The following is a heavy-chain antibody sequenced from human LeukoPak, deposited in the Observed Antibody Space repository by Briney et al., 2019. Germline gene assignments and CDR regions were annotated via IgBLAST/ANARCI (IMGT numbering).Heavy chain of an antibody. CDR2: IKTKTDGGTT. Sequence: GGSLRLSCTASGFSLSKVWMSWIRQAPGQGLEWVGHIKTKTDGGTTEYVAPVRGRFTISRDDSGDTLYPQMSSLRIEDTAVYYCTTVDYGDLTPAASSDYWGQGTLVTVSS. CDR3: TTVDYGDLTPAASSDY. J-gene: IGHJ4*02. V-gene: IGHV3-15*01. CDR1: GFSLSKVW. D-gene: IGHD4-17*01.